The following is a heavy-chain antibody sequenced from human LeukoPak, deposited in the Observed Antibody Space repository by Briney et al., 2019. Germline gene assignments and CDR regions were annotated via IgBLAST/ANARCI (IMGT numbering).Heavy chain of an antibody. CDR2: IYYSGST. CDR1: GGSITSYY. CDR3: ARDAKKRFDP. J-gene: IGHJ5*02. Sequence: SETLSLTCTVSGGSITSYYWSWIRQPPGKGLEWIGYIYYSGSTNYNPSLKSRVTISVDTSKNQFSLKLSSVTAADTAVYYCARDAKKRFDPWGQGTLVTVSS. V-gene: IGHV4-59*01. D-gene: IGHD4/OR15-4a*01.